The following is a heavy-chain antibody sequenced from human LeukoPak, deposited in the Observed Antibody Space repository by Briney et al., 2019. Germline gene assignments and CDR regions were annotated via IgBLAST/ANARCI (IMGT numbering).Heavy chain of an antibody. CDR3: VKDANYYDSSGYLIPFDC. J-gene: IGHJ4*02. CDR1: GFTFNTFA. Sequence: GGSLRLSCAASGFTFNTFAMTWVRQAPGKGLEWVSSISGSGTTSYYADSVKGRFTISRDNSNYTLFLQMNSLRAEDTALYYCVKDANYYDSSGYLIPFDCWGLGTLVTVSS. CDR2: ISGSGTTS. D-gene: IGHD3-22*01. V-gene: IGHV3-23*01.